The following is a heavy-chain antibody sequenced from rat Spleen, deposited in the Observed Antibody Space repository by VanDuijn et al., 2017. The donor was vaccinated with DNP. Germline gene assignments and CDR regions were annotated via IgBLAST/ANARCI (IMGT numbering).Heavy chain of an antibody. V-gene: IGHV5-25*01. CDR2: IGSAAYAP. Sequence: EVQLVESGGGLVQPGRSLKLSCAASGFTFSDFYMAWVRKAPTKGLEWVASIGSAAYAPYYADSVKGRFTISRDNAKSTLYRKIDSLWSEDTATYYCATHGGWGQVDMVTVSS. D-gene: IGHD1-11*01. CDR3: ATHGG. CDR1: GFTFSDFY. J-gene: IGHJ2*01.